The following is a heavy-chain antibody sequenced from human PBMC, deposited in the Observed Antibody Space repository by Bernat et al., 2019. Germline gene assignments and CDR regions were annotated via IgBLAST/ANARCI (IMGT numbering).Heavy chain of an antibody. V-gene: IGHV3-30*18. CDR1: GFTFSSYG. D-gene: IGHD3-3*01. CDR2: ISYDGSNK. CDR3: AKDPPNYDFWSGPTGNYGMDV. Sequence: QVQLVESGGGVVQPGRSLRLSCAASGFTFSSYGMHWVRQAPGKGREWGAVISYDGSNKSYTDSVKGRFPLSRDNSTTTLYLQMNSLRAEDTAVYYCAKDPPNYDFWSGPTGNYGMDVWGQGTTVTVSS. J-gene: IGHJ6*02.